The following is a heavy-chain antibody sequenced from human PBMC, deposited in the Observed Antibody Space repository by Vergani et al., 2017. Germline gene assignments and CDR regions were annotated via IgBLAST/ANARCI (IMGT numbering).Heavy chain of an antibody. V-gene: IGHV4-4*07. CDR1: GGSISSYY. J-gene: IGHJ5*02. CDR2: IYTSWST. Sequence: QVQLQESGPGLVKPSETLSLTCTVSGGSISSYYWSWIRQPAGKGLEWLGRIYTSWSTNYNPSLKSRVTMSVDTSKNQFSLKLSSVTAADAAVYYCARGPSPYYGSGNRRFDPWGQGTLVTVSS. D-gene: IGHD3-10*01. CDR3: ARGPSPYYGSGNRRFDP.